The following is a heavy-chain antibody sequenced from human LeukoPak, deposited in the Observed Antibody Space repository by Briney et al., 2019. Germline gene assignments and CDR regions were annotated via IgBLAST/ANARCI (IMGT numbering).Heavy chain of an antibody. CDR3: ARGYGDYSNYYYYMDV. Sequence: SVKVSCKASGGTFSSYAISWVRQAPGQGLEWMGGIIPIFGTANYAQKFQGRVTITADKSTSTAYMELSSLRSEDTAVYYCARGYGDYSNYYYYMDVWGKGTTVTVSS. CDR1: GGTFSSYA. D-gene: IGHD4-17*01. J-gene: IGHJ6*03. CDR2: IIPIFGTA. V-gene: IGHV1-69*06.